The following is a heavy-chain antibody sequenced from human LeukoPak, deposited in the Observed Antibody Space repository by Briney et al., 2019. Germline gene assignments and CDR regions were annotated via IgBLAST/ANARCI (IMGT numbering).Heavy chain of an antibody. CDR1: GFTVSSNY. CDR3: ARGSYNYYGSGSPFDY. Sequence: GGSLRLSCAASGFTVSSNYMSWVRQAPGKGLEWVSVIYSGGSTYYADSVKGRFTISRDNSKNTLYLQMNSLRAEDTAVYYCARGSYNYYGSGSPFDYWGQGTLVTVSS. D-gene: IGHD3-10*01. V-gene: IGHV3-53*01. J-gene: IGHJ4*02. CDR2: IYSGGST.